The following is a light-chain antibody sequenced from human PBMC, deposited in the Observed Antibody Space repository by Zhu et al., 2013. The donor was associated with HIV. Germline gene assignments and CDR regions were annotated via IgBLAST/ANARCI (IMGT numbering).Light chain of an antibody. V-gene: IGKV3-20*01. CDR1: QDVGSNF. CDR2: GAS. J-gene: IGKJ4*01. Sequence: EMVLTQSPGTLASSPGERVTLSCRASQDVGSNFLAWYQQKPGQAPRLLIYGASSRATGIPDRFSGSGSGTDFTLTISRLEPEDFAVYYCQQYGSTPPVTFGGGTKLEVK. CDR3: QQYGSTPPVT.